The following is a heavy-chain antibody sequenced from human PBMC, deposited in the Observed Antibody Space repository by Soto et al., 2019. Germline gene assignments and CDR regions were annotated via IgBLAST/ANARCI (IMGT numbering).Heavy chain of an antibody. CDR3: ARGPLYGDYGYNWFDP. CDR2: INPSGGST. J-gene: IGHJ5*02. D-gene: IGHD4-17*01. CDR1: GYTFTSYY. Sequence: QVQLVQSGAEVKKPGASVKVSCKASGYTFTSYYMHWVRQAPGQGLEWMGIINPSGGSTSYAQKFQGRVTMTRDPSTSTVYMELSSLRSEDTAVYYCARGPLYGDYGYNWFDPWGQGTLVTVSS. V-gene: IGHV1-46*01.